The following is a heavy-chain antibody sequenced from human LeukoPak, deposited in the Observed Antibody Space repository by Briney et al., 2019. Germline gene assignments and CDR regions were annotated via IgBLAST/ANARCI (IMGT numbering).Heavy chain of an antibody. J-gene: IGHJ4*02. V-gene: IGHV1-8*01. D-gene: IGHD4-23*01. Sequence: ASVKVSCKAAGYTFSTYDISWVRQATGQGLEWMGWMNPNSGNTGYAQKCQGRVTITRTTSISTAYMELSSVRSEDTAVYYCARGQGYGGGFDYWGQGTLVTVSS. CDR1: GYTFSTYD. CDR3: ARGQGYGGGFDY. CDR2: MNPNSGNT.